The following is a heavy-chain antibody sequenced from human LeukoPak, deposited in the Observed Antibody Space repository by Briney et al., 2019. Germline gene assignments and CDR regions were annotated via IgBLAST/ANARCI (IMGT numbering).Heavy chain of an antibody. J-gene: IGHJ4*02. CDR3: AKNFGDGLAFYDY. CDR1: GFTVSSNY. D-gene: IGHD4-17*01. V-gene: IGHV3-53*01. CDR2: IYSGGGT. Sequence: GGSLRLSCAASGFTVSSNYMSWVRQAPGKGLEWVSVIYSGGGTYYADSVKGRFTISRDNAKNSLYLQMNGLRAEDTAVYYCAKNFGDGLAFYDYWGQGALVTVSS.